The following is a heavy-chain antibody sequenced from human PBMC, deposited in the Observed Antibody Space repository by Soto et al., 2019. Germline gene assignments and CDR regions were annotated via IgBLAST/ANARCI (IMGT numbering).Heavy chain of an antibody. CDR1: GYTFTSYG. D-gene: IGHD3-9*01. Sequence: QVQLVQSGAEVKKPGASVKVSCKASGYTFTSYGISWVRQAPGQGLEWMGWISAYNGNTNYAQKLQGRVTMNTDTPTRTAYMELRSLRSDDTAVYYCARDLPLYDILTGYPPVDYWGQGTLVTVSS. J-gene: IGHJ4*02. CDR3: ARDLPLYDILTGYPPVDY. V-gene: IGHV1-18*01. CDR2: ISAYNGNT.